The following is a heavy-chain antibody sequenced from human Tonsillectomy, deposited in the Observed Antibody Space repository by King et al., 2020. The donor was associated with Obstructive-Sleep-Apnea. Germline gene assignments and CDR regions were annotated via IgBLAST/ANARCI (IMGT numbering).Heavy chain of an antibody. D-gene: IGHD6-13*01. J-gene: IGHJ4*02. CDR1: GYTFTNYG. CDR3: ARDLVTAASSD. Sequence: QMQLVQSGAEVKKPGASVKVSCKASGYTFTNYGISWVRQAPGQGLEWMGWISGYNGNKNYEQNFQDRVTMTMDTSTTTVYMELRSLRSDDTAVYYCARDLVTAASSDWGQGTLVTVSS. CDR2: ISGYNGNK. V-gene: IGHV1-18*01.